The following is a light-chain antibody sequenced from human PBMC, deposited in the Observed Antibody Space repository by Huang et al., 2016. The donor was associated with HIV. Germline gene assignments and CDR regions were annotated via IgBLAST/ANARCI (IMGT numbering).Light chain of an antibody. CDR1: QAIDNY. J-gene: IGKJ1*01. V-gene: IGKV1-27*01. CDR2: GAT. CDR3: QRYNSVPRM. Sequence: DMQMTQSPSSLSASVGARVTLSCRATQAIDNYLAWYQQKPGRVPNLLIYGATTLQSGVPSRFSGSGSGTNCTLTIASLQPEDVATYYCQRYNSVPRMFGQGTKVEIK.